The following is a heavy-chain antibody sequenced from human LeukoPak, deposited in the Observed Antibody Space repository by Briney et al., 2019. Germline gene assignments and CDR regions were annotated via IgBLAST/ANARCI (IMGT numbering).Heavy chain of an antibody. J-gene: IGHJ4*02. CDR3: ARMRRGYSYGHFDY. D-gene: IGHD5-18*01. CDR1: GFSLSTSGMC. CDR2: IDWDDDK. V-gene: IGHV2-70*11. Sequence: SGPTLVNPTQTLTLTCIFSGFSLSTSGMCVSWIRQPPGKALEWLARIDWDDDKYYSTSLKTRLTIFKDTSKNQVVLTMTNMDPVDTATYYCARMRRGYSYGHFDYWGQGTLVTVSS.